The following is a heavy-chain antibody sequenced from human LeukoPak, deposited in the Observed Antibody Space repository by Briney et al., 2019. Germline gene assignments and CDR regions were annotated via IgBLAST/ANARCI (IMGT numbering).Heavy chain of an antibody. CDR2: ISSSGSTI. CDR1: GFTFSDYY. CDR3: AKGIAVAVPYYYYYGMDV. V-gene: IGHV3-11*01. J-gene: IGHJ6*02. Sequence: GGSLRLSCAASGFTFSDYYMSWIRQAPGKGLEWVSYISSSGSTIYYADSVKGRFTISRDNAKNSLYLQMNSLRAEDTAVYYCAKGIAVAVPYYYYYGMDVWGQGTTVTVSS. D-gene: IGHD6-19*01.